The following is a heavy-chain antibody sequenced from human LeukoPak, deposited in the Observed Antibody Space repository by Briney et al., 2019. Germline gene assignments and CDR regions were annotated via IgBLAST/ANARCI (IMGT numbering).Heavy chain of an antibody. Sequence: SETLSLTCTVSGASINNYYWSWVRQPPLKGLEWIGYIYSTGDTSYNPSLESRVSISMDTSKNHFSLEITSVTAADTAVYYCTRGSRVYDRSGFHTWHDYWGHGTLVTVSS. CDR2: IYSTGDT. D-gene: IGHD3-22*01. CDR3: TRGSRVYDRSGFHTWHDY. CDR1: GASINNYY. J-gene: IGHJ4*03. V-gene: IGHV4-59*01.